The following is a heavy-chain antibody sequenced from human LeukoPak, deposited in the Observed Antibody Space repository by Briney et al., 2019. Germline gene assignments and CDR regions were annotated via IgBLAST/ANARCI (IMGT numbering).Heavy chain of an antibody. CDR1: GYTFTSYY. J-gene: IGHJ5*02. CDR3: ARCSSREFWFDP. Sequence: ASVTVSCTASGYTFTSYYMHWVRQAPGQGLEWMGIINPSGGSTSYAQKFQGRVTMTRDTSTSTVYMELSSLRSEDTAVYYCARCSSREFWFDPWGQGTLVTVSS. CDR2: INPSGGST. V-gene: IGHV1-46*01. D-gene: IGHD6-13*01.